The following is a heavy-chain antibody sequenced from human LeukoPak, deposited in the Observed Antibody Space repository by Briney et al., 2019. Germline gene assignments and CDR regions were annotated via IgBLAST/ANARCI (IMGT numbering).Heavy chain of an antibody. D-gene: IGHD6-19*01. CDR1: GFILSSYS. V-gene: IGHV3-48*02. Sequence: GGSLRLSCAASGFILSSYSMNWVRQAPGKGLEWISYISSSSSTIYYADSVKGRCTISRDNAKNSLYLQMNSLRDEDTALYYCARNLISVAGELDYWGQGALVTVSS. J-gene: IGHJ4*02. CDR2: ISSSSSTI. CDR3: ARNLISVAGELDY.